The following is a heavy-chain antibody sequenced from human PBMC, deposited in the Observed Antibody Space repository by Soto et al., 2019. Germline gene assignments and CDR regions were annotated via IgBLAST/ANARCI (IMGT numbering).Heavy chain of an antibody. CDR2: INWDGYSI. Sequence: EVQLVESGGGLVHPGRPLGLSGVAPGFNFDAHVLPWVRQVQGKGLEWVGHINWDGYSIGYGGSVRGRFTISRDNAKKTLYLQMNSLRREDTALYYCARSWSGSTSGRVDVWGQGTTVTVSS. J-gene: IGHJ6*02. CDR3: ARSWSGSTSGRVDV. V-gene: IGHV3-9*01. CDR1: GFNFDAHV. D-gene: IGHD3-3*01.